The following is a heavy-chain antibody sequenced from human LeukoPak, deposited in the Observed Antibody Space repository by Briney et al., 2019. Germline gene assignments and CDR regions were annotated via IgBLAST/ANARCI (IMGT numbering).Heavy chain of an antibody. CDR1: GYTFTGYY. Sequence: ASVKVSCKASGYTFTGYYMHWVRQAPGQGLEWMGWINPNSGGTNYALKFQGWVTMTRDTSISTAYMELSRLRSDDTAVYYCARDSVAYYGSGSYHNWFDPWGQGTLVTVSS. J-gene: IGHJ5*02. CDR2: INPNSGGT. D-gene: IGHD3-10*01. V-gene: IGHV1-2*04. CDR3: ARDSVAYYGSGSYHNWFDP.